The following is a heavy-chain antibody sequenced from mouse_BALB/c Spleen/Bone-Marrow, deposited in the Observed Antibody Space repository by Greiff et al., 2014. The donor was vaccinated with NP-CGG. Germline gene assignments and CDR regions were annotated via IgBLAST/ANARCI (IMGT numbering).Heavy chain of an antibody. V-gene: IGHV14-3*02. CDR1: GFNIKDTY. Sequence: EVQLQQSGAELVKPRASVKLSCTASGFNIKDTYMHWVKQRPEQGLEWIGRIDPANVNTKYDPKFQGKATITADTSSNTAYLQLSSLTSEDTAAYYCASYVYGYYFDYWGQGTTLTVSS. CDR2: IDPANVNT. D-gene: IGHD1-1*01. J-gene: IGHJ2*01. CDR3: ASYVYGYYFDY.